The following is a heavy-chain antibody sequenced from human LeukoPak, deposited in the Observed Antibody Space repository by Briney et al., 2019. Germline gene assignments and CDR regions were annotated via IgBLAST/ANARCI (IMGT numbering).Heavy chain of an antibody. CDR2: ISGSGGST. CDR3: AKNHNYYGSGSYSDY. D-gene: IGHD3-10*01. CDR1: GFHFCSYA. J-gene: IGHJ4*02. Sequence: GFLKLSCSTSGFHFCSYAMSWGRQASGKGLEGVSKISGSGGSTYYADSVKGRFTISRDNSKNTLYLQMNSLRAEDTAVYYCAKNHNYYGSGSYSDYWGQGTLVTVSS. V-gene: IGHV3-23*01.